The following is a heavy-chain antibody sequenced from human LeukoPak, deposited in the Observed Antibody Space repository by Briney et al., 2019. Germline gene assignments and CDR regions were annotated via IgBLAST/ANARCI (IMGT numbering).Heavy chain of an antibody. CDR1: GFTFSSYS. CDR3: ARVSYYYDSSGYQPYYFDY. V-gene: IGHV3-21*01. CDR2: ISSSSSYI. D-gene: IGHD3-22*01. Sequence: GGSLRLSCAASGFTFSSYSMNWVRQAPGKGLDWVSSISSSSSYIYYADSVKGRFTISRDNAKNSLYLQMNSLRAEDTAVYYCARVSYYYDSSGYQPYYFDYWGQGTLVTVSS. J-gene: IGHJ4*02.